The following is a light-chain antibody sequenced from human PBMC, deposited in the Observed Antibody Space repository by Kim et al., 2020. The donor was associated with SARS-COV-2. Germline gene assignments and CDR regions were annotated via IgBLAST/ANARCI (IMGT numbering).Light chain of an antibody. J-gene: IGLJ2*01. Sequence: PGQSITISCTGNSSDVGAYNYVSWYQQHPGNAPKLMIYDVTHRPSGVSDRFSGSKSGTTASLTISGLQAEDEADYYCSSYASGGILFGGGTQLTVL. CDR3: SSYASGGIL. V-gene: IGLV2-14*03. CDR1: SSDVGAYNY. CDR2: DVT.